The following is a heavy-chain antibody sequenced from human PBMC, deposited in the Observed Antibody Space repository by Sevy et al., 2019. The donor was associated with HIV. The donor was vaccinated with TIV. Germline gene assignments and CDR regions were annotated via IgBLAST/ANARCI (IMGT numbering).Heavy chain of an antibody. D-gene: IGHD3-10*01. CDR2: LSYDDSDE. J-gene: IGHJ4*02. CDR1: GFIFSTSP. Sequence: GGSLRLSCAASGFIFSTSPMHWVRQAPGKWLECVAILSYDDSDENYADSVKGRFTISRDNSKNTLYLQMNSLRTEDTAVYYCAKDDLGSIDYWGQGTLVTVSS. V-gene: IGHV3-30-3*02. CDR3: AKDDLGSIDY.